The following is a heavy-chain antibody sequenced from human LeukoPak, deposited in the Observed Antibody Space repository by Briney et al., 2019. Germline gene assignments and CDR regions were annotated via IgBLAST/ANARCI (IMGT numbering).Heavy chain of an antibody. CDR1: GYTFTGYY. CDR2: INPNSGGT. Sequence: PGGSLRLSCAASGYTFTGYYMHWVRQAPGQGLEWMGWINPNSGGTNYAQKFQGRVTMTRDTSISTVYMELSRLRSDDTAVYYCARSLGPTYYYDSSGYLYWGQGTLVTVSS. CDR3: ARSLGPTYYYDSSGYLY. D-gene: IGHD3-22*01. J-gene: IGHJ4*02. V-gene: IGHV1-2*02.